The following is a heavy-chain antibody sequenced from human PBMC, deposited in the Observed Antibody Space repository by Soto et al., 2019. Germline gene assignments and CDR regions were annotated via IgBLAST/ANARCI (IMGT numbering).Heavy chain of an antibody. CDR2: FDPEEDET. CDR3: APGRGFGKWGHTSPFSYGIDV. CDR1: GYTFTDLS. Sequence: QVQVVQSGAEVKKPGASVKVSCKVSGYTFTDLSVHWVRQAPGKGLEWMGGFDPEEDETIYAQKFKGRVAMTEDTSTDTAYLELSSLRSEDTAMYYCAPGRGFGKWGHTSPFSYGIDVWGQGTAVTVSS. D-gene: IGHD3-10*01. V-gene: IGHV1-24*01. J-gene: IGHJ6*02.